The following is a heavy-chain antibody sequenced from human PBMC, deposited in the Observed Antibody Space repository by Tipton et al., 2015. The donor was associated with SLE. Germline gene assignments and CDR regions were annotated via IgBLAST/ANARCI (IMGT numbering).Heavy chain of an antibody. CDR2: ISSSSSTI. J-gene: IGHJ6*02. V-gene: IGHV3-48*01. CDR1: GFTFSSYS. Sequence: SLRLSCAASGFTFSSYSMNWVRQAPGKGLEWVSYISSSSSTIYYADSVKGRFTISRDNAKNSLYLQMNSLRAEDTAVYYCARGGCSSTSCYDYYYYGMDVWGQGTTVTVSS. D-gene: IGHD2-2*01. CDR3: ARGGCSSTSCYDYYYYGMDV.